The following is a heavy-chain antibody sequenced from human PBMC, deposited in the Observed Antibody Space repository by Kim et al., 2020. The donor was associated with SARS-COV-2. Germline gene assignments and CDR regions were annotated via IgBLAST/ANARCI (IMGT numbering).Heavy chain of an antibody. D-gene: IGHD3-3*01. CDR2: ISYDGSNK. Sequence: GGSLRLSCTASGFTFSSYAMHWVRQAPGTGLEWVAVISYDGSNKYYTDSVKGRFTISRDNSKNTVYLQMNSLRAEDTAVYFCAKDFGTAYYIYYYYAMDVGGQGTTVTVSS. V-gene: IGHV3-30*18. CDR3: AKDFGTAYYIYYYYAMDV. J-gene: IGHJ6*02. CDR1: GFTFSSYA.